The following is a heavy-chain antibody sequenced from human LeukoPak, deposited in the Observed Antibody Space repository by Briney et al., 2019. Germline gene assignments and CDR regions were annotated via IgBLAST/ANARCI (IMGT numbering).Heavy chain of an antibody. Sequence: GGSLRLSCAASGFTFSSYSMNWVRQAPGKGLEWVSYISSSSSTIYYADSVKGRFTISRDNAKNSLYLQMNSLRAEDTAVYYCACLIALGAFDIWGQGTMVTVSS. CDR1: GFTFSSYS. J-gene: IGHJ3*02. V-gene: IGHV3-48*04. CDR3: ACLIALGAFDI. CDR2: ISSSSSTI. D-gene: IGHD1-26*01.